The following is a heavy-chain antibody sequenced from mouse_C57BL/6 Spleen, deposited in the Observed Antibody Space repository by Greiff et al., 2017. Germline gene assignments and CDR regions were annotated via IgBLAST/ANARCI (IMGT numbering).Heavy chain of an antibody. CDR2: ISDGGSYT. CDR1: GFTFSSYA. D-gene: IGHD1-1*01. V-gene: IGHV5-4*01. Sequence: EVKLVESGGGLVKPGGSLKLSCAASGFTFSSYAMSWVRQTPEKRLEWVATISDGGSYTYYPNNVQGRFTISRDNDKNNLYLQMRQLKSVDTAMYYCARDPYYYGSSYYAMDYWGQGTSVTVSS. J-gene: IGHJ4*01. CDR3: ARDPYYYGSSYYAMDY.